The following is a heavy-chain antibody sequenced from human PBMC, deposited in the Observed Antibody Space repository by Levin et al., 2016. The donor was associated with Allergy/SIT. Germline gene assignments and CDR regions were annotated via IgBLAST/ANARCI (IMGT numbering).Heavy chain of an antibody. CDR1: GYTFTSYG. J-gene: IGHJ5*01. V-gene: IGHV1-18*01. D-gene: IGHD1-26*01. CDR3: ARDWYSGSYWFDY. Sequence: ASVKVSCKASGYTFTSYGISWVRQAPGQGLEWMGWISAYNGNTNYAQKFQGRVTMTRDTSISTAYMELSRLRSDDTAVYYCARDWYSGSYWFDYWGQGTLVTVSS. CDR2: ISAYNGNT.